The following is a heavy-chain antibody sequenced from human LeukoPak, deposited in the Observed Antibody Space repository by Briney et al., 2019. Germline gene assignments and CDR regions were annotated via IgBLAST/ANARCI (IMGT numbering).Heavy chain of an antibody. CDR1: GGSFSGYY. D-gene: IGHD6-19*01. J-gene: IGHJ4*02. CDR2: INHSGST. V-gene: IGHV4-34*01. Sequence: PSETLSLTCAVYGGSFSGYYCSWIRQPPGKGLEWIGEINHSGSTNYNPSLTSRGTISVGTSKNEFSLKLSSVTPADTAVYYCARNPAYSSGWGDFDYWGQGTLVTVSS. CDR3: ARNPAYSSGWGDFDY.